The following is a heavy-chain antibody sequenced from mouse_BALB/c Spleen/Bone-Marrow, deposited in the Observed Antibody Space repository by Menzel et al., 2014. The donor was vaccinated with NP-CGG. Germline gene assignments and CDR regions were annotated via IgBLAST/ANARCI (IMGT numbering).Heavy chain of an antibody. D-gene: IGHD2-4*01. J-gene: IGHJ3*01. CDR2: IWAGGST. Sequence: VKLVESGPGLVAPSQSLSITCTVSGFSLTTYGVHWVRQPPGKGLEWLGLIWAGGSTNYNSALMSRLSISKDNSKSQVFLKMNSLQTDDTAMYYFAREGFYYDKAYWGQGTLVTVSA. V-gene: IGHV2-9*02. CDR1: GFSLTTYG. CDR3: AREGFYYDKAY.